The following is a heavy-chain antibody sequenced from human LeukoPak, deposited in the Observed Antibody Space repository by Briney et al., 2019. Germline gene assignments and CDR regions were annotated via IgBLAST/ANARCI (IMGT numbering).Heavy chain of an antibody. D-gene: IGHD1-26*01. V-gene: IGHV1-69*13. Sequence: SVEVSCKASGGTFSSYAISWVRQAPGQGIEWMGGIIPIFGTANYAQKFQGRVTITAGESTSTAYMELSSLRSEDTAVYYCARVRASVGSYAYYLDYWGQGTLVTVSS. CDR1: GGTFSSYA. CDR3: ARVRASVGSYAYYLDY. CDR2: IIPIFGTA. J-gene: IGHJ4*02.